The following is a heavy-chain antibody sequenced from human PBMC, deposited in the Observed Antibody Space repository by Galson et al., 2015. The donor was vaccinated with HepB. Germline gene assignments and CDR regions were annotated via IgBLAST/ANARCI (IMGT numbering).Heavy chain of an antibody. V-gene: IGHV5-51*03. CDR1: GYSFTSYW. CDR3: ARRALVPAALLDAFDI. Sequence: QSGAEVKKPGESLKISCKGSGYSFTSYWIGWVRQMPGKGLEWMGIIYPGDSDTRYSPSFQGQVTISADKSISTAYLQWSSLKASDTAMYYCARRALVPAALLDAFDIWGQGTMVTVSS. CDR2: IYPGDSDT. J-gene: IGHJ3*02. D-gene: IGHD2-2*01.